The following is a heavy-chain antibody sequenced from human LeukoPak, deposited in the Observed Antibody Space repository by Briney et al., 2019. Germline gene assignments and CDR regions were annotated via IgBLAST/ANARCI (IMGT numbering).Heavy chain of an antibody. J-gene: IGHJ6*04. CDR1: GGTFSSYA. Sequence: SVKVSCKASGGTFSSYAISWVRQAPGQGLEWMGGIIPIFGTANYAQKFQGRVTITADESTSTAYMELSSLRSEDTAVYYCARGSNWNDEVEYYYYYGMDVWGKGTTVTVSS. CDR3: ARGSNWNDEVEYYYYYGMDV. D-gene: IGHD1-1*01. V-gene: IGHV1-69*01. CDR2: IIPIFGTA.